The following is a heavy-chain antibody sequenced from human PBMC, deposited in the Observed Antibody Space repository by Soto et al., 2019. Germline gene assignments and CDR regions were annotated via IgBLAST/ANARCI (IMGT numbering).Heavy chain of an antibody. CDR2: ISSSGSTI. D-gene: IGHD4-17*01. J-gene: IGHJ6*02. Sequence: QVQLVESGGGLVKPGGSLRLSCAASGFTFSDYYMSWIRQAPGKGLEWVSYISSSGSTIYYADSVKGRFTISRDNAKNSLYLQMNRLRAEATAVYYWASPTATPHYGMDVWGQGTTVTVSS. CDR3: ASPTATPHYGMDV. CDR1: GFTFSDYY. V-gene: IGHV3-11*01.